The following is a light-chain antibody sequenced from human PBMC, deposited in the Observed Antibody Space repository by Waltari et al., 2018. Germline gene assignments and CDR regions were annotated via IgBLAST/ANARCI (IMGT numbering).Light chain of an antibody. CDR2: DAS. J-gene: IGKJ1*01. V-gene: IGKV3-11*01. CDR1: TSVASY. Sequence: EIVLTQSPAILSLSPGERATPSCRASTSVASYLAWYQQKPGQAPRLLLYDASNRASGIPARFSGSGSGTDFTLTISSLEPEDFAVYYCQQRIGWPPWTFGQGTKVEI. CDR3: QQRIGWPPWT.